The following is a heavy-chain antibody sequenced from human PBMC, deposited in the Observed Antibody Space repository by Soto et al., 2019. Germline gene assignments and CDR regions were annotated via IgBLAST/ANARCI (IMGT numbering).Heavy chain of an antibody. CDR1: GGSISSYY. Sequence: QVQLQESGPGLVRPSETLSLTCNVSGGSISSYYWNWIRQPPGKGLEWVGYAHSRGTTNYNPSLRSRVAITVDPSKNQFSLWLTSVPAADTAIYFCASGSGDYFVLDSWGQGTLVTVSS. D-gene: IGHD1-26*01. CDR3: ASGSGDYFVLDS. J-gene: IGHJ4*02. V-gene: IGHV4-59*01. CDR2: AHSRGTT.